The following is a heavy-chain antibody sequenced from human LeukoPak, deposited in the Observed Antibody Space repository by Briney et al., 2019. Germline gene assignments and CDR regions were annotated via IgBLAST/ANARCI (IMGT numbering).Heavy chain of an antibody. CDR1: GFTFSNAW. CDR2: IKTNPEGGTT. CDR3: TTENYELYY. V-gene: IGHV3-15*01. D-gene: IGHD3-3*01. J-gene: IGHJ4*02. Sequence: TGGSLRLSCAASGFTFSNAWMSWVRQAPGKGLEWVGRIKTNPEGGTTDYAAPLQGRFTISRDDSQNTLYLQMNSLKSEDTAVYYCTTENYELYYWGQGTLSPSSQ.